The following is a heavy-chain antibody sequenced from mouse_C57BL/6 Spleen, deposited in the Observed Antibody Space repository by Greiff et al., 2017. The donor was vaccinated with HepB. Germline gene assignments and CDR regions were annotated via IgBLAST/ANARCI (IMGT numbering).Heavy chain of an antibody. J-gene: IGHJ1*03. CDR3: ARGIYDGSLWYFDV. CDR2: ISYDGSN. D-gene: IGHD2-3*01. Sequence: DVHLVESGPGLVKPSQSLSLTCSVTGYSITSGYYWNWIRQFPGNKLEWMGYISYDGSNNYNPSLKNRISITRDTSKNQFFLKLNSVTTEDTATYYCARGIYDGSLWYFDVWGTGTTVTVSS. V-gene: IGHV3-6*01. CDR1: GYSITSGYY.